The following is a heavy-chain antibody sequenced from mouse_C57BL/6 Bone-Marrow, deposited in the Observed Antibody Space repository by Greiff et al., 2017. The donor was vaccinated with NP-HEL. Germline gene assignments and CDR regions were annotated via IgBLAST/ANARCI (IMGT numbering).Heavy chain of an antibody. V-gene: IGHV1-64*01. J-gene: IGHJ3*01. Sequence: VQLQQPGAELVKPGASVKLSCKASGYTFTSYWMHWVKQRPGQGLEWIGMIHPNSGSTNYNEKFKSKATLTVDKSSSTAYMQLSSLTSEDSAVYYCASGGYGNYAWFAYWGQGTLVTVSA. D-gene: IGHD2-1*01. CDR3: ASGGYGNYAWFAY. CDR1: GYTFTSYW. CDR2: IHPNSGST.